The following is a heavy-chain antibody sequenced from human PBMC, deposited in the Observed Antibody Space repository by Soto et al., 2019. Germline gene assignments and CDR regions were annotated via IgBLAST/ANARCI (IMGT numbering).Heavy chain of an antibody. Sequence: PSETLSLTCAVSGGSISSSNWWSWVRQPPGKGLEWIGEIYHSGSTNYNPSLKSRVTISVDKSKNQFSLKLSSVTAAETAIYYSARRNYPYYFDSWGMGILVT. D-gene: IGHD2-21*01. J-gene: IGHJ4*02. CDR1: GGSISSSNW. CDR2: IYHSGST. CDR3: ARRNYPYYFDS. V-gene: IGHV4-4*02.